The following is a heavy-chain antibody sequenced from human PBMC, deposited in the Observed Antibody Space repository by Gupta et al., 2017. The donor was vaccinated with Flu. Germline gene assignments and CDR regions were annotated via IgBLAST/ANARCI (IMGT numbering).Heavy chain of an antibody. V-gene: IGHV3-21*01. CDR3: ARSWSAERASDY. Sequence: DVKVVESGGGLVKPGGSLRLSCAATGLPFSTHSMYWVRQAPGKGLEWVSFISSSSSYIYYADSVKGRFTISRDNAKNALYLQMNSLRAEDTAVYYCARSWSAERASDYWGQGALVTVSS. CDR2: ISSSSSYI. D-gene: IGHD1-26*01. J-gene: IGHJ4*02. CDR1: GLPFSTHS.